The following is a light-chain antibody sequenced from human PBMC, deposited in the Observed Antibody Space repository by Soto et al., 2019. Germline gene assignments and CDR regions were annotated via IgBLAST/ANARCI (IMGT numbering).Light chain of an antibody. CDR1: QSVSSN. V-gene: IGKV3-15*01. Sequence: EIVMTQSPATLSVSPGERATLSCRASQSVSSNLAWYQQKPGQAPRLLIYGASTRATGIPARFSGSGSGTEFTLTISSLQSEDFAVYHCQQYNNWPPWTFGQGTKVE. J-gene: IGKJ1*01. CDR2: GAS. CDR3: QQYNNWPPWT.